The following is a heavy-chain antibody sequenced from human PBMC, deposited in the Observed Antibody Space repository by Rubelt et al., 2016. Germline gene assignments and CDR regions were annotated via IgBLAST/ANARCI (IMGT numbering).Heavy chain of an antibody. CDR2: INPNSGGP. CDR1: GYTFTGYY. J-gene: IGHJ4*02. V-gene: IGHV1-2*02. D-gene: IGHD3-22*01. CDR3: ARFAIGGHSSGYLFDY. Sequence: QVQLVQSGAEVKKPGASVKVSCKASGYTFTGYYMHWVRQAPGQGLEWMGWINPNSGGPNYARKFQGRVTMTRDTSISTADMELSRLRSDDTAVYYCARFAIGGHSSGYLFDYWGQGTLVTVSS.